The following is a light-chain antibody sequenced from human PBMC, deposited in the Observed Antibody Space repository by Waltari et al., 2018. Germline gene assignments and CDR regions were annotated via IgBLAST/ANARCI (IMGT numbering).Light chain of an antibody. J-gene: IGKJ4*01. CDR3: QQYETYPLT. V-gene: IGKV1-5*01. Sequence: DIQMTQSPSTLAASVGDTVTPTCRASHNVKKWLAWYQQKPGKAPNLLIFYASTVQTGVPSRFSGSGSGTDFTLTITSLQPDDFATYYCQQYETYPLTFGGGTRVEI. CDR2: YAS. CDR1: HNVKKW.